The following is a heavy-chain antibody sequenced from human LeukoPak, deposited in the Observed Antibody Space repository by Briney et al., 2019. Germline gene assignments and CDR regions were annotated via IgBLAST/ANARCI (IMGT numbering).Heavy chain of an antibody. D-gene: IGHD6-13*01. J-gene: IGHJ4*02. Sequence: SETLSLTCTVSGGSIRSSYYYWGWIRQPPGKGLEWIGSIYDSGSTYYNPSLKSRVTISVDTSKNQFSLKLSSVTAADTAVYYCAGLAAAGNSDYWGQGTLVTVSS. V-gene: IGHV4-39*07. CDR3: AGLAAAGNSDY. CDR1: GGSIRSSYYY. CDR2: IYDSGST.